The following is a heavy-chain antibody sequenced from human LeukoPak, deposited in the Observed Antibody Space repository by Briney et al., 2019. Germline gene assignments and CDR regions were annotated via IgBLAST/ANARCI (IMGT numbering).Heavy chain of an antibody. CDR3: ARLLQKSSSWNHYKKNSFDP. D-gene: IGHD6-13*01. Sequence: GESLNISCKGSGYSFTSFWIGWVRQMPGKGLDWMGIIFPGDSDTRYSPSFQGQVTISADKSITPAYLQGTSLKAPDTALYYWARLLQKSSSWNHYKKNSFDPWGQGTLVTVSS. V-gene: IGHV5-51*01. J-gene: IGHJ5*02. CDR2: IFPGDSDT. CDR1: GYSFTSFW.